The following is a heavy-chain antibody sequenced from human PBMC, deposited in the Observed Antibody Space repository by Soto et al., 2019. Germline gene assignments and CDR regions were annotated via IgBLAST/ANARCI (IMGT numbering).Heavy chain of an antibody. Sequence: SETLSLTCSVSGGSITSGGYYWSWIRQHPGKGLEWIGYIYYGGITYYNPSLKSRITISVDTSKNQFSLKLSSATAADRAMYNCARGIWVRGIIGFNWFDPWGQGTLVTAPQ. J-gene: IGHJ5*02. CDR3: ARGIWVRGIIGFNWFDP. D-gene: IGHD3-10*01. V-gene: IGHV4-31*03. CDR2: IYYGGIT. CDR1: GGSITSGGYY.